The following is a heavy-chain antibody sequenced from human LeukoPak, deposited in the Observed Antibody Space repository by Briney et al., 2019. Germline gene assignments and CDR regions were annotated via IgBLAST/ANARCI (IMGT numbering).Heavy chain of an antibody. CDR2: IYYSGST. Sequence: SETLSLTCAVYGGSFSGYYWSWVRQPPGKGLEWIGYIYYSGSTNYNPSLKSRVTISVDTSKNQFSLKLSSVTAADTAVYYCAGHHPRNTVDFWGQGTLVTVSS. D-gene: IGHD2/OR15-2a*01. CDR3: AGHHPRNTVDF. J-gene: IGHJ4*02. V-gene: IGHV4-59*08. CDR1: GGSFSGYY.